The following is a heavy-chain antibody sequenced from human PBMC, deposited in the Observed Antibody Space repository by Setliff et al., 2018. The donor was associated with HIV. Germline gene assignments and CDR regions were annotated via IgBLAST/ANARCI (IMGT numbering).Heavy chain of an antibody. CDR3: ARGRDCDSSNCLLRYYYNYGLDV. D-gene: IGHD2-2*01. V-gene: IGHV4-34*01. CDR1: GGSLSYYY. Sequence: ETLSLTCSISGGSLSYYYWSWLRQSPGKGLEWIGEVFDSGSVNYNPSLKSRVTISVDTSKKEFSLKLASVTAADTAVYFCARGRDCDSSNCLLRYYYNYGLDVWGQGTTVTVSS. J-gene: IGHJ6*02. CDR2: VFDSGSV.